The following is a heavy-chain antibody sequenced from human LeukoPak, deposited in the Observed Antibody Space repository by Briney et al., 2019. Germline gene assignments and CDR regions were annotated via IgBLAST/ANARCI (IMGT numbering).Heavy chain of an antibody. CDR2: MNPNSGNT. D-gene: IGHD6-6*01. Sequence: ASVKVSCKASGGTFSSYAISWVRQAPGQGLEWMGWMNPNSGNTGYAQKFQGRVTITRNTSISTAYMELSSLRSEDTAVYYCARMGYSSSLYYYYYYMDVWGKGTTVTVSS. CDR1: GGTFSSYA. J-gene: IGHJ6*03. V-gene: IGHV1-8*03. CDR3: ARMGYSSSLYYYYYYMDV.